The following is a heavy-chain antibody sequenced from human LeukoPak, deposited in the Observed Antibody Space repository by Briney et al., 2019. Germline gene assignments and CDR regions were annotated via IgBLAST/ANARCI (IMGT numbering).Heavy chain of an antibody. CDR3: ARVGSGYSYFDY. J-gene: IGHJ4*02. V-gene: IGHV3-48*03. D-gene: IGHD3-3*01. Sequence: GGSLRLSCAASGFTFGIYAMNWVRQAPGKGLEWLSYITNGGSTIYYADSVKGRFTISRDNSKNSLYLQMNSLRAEDTAIYYCARVGSGYSYFDYWGQGTLVTVSS. CDR1: GFTFGIYA. CDR2: ITNGGSTI.